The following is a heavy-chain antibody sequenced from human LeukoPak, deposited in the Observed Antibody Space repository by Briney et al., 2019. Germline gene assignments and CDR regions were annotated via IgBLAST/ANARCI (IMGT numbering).Heavy chain of an antibody. J-gene: IGHJ4*02. D-gene: IGHD3-10*01. CDR3: ARDGPAQMVDFDY. CDR2: LHPNNGAT. Sequence: ASVTVSCKASGYTFTGSGWYLYWLRQAPGQGLECVGWLHPNNGATGYAQKFQGRVAMTTDTSISTAYMELSRLRPDDTAIYYCARDGPAQMVDFDYWGQGTLVTVSS. V-gene: IGHV1-2*02. CDR1: GYTFTGSGWY.